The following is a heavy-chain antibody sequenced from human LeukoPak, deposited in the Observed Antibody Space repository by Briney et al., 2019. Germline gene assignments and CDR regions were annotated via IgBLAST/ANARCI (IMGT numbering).Heavy chain of an antibody. J-gene: IGHJ4*02. V-gene: IGHV3-21*01. D-gene: IGHD3-9*01. CDR3: ARVAGDILTGYYPDY. CDR2: ISSSSYI. CDR1: GFTFSSYS. Sequence: GGSLRLSCAASGFTFSSYSMNWVRQAPGKGLERVSSISSSSYIYYADSVKGRFTISRDNAKNSLYLQMNSLRAEDTAVYYCARVAGDILTGYYPDYWGQGTLVTVSS.